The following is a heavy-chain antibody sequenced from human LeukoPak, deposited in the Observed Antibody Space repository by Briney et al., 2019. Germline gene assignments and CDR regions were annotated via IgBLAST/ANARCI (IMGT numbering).Heavy chain of an antibody. CDR3: ARHHNPRHTYYYDSSGYPYFDY. Sequence: SETLSLTCTVSGGSISNSSFYWGWIRQPPGKGLEWIGNIYYRGSTYYNSSLKSRVSISVDTSKNYFSLKVSSVTAADTAVYYCARHHNPRHTYYYDSSGYPYFDYWGQGTLVTVSS. CDR2: IYYRGST. J-gene: IGHJ4*02. D-gene: IGHD3-22*01. CDR1: GGSISNSSFY. V-gene: IGHV4-39*01.